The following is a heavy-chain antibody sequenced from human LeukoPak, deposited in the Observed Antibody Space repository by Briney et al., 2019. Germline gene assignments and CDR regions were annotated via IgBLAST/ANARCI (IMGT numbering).Heavy chain of an antibody. Sequence: PSETLSLTCTVSGGSISSYYWSWIRQPPGKGLEWIGYIYYSGSTNYNPSLKSRVTISVDTSKNQFSLKLSSVTSADTAVYYCARGLKYTYYYGSGTEYNWFDPWGQGTLVTVSS. D-gene: IGHD3-10*01. V-gene: IGHV4-59*12. CDR3: ARGLKYTYYYGSGTEYNWFDP. J-gene: IGHJ5*02. CDR2: IYYSGST. CDR1: GGSISSYY.